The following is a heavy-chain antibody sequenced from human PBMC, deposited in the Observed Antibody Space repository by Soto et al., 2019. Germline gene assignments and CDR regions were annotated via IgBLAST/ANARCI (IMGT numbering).Heavy chain of an antibody. CDR2: ISSNGGST. D-gene: IGHD4-4*01. CDR3: ARGTGKNDYSNYVYSYYYYYYMDV. V-gene: IGHV3-64*01. CDR1: GFTFSSYA. Sequence: GGSLRLSCAASGFTFSSYAMHWVRQAPGKGLEYVSAISSNGGSTYYANSVKGRFTVSRDNSKNTLYLQMGSLRAEDKAVYYCARGTGKNDYSNYVYSYYYYYYMDVWGKGTTVTVSS. J-gene: IGHJ6*03.